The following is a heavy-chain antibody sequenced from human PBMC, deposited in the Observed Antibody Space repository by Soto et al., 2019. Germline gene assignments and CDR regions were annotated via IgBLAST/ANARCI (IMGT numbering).Heavy chain of an antibody. CDR3: ARDRYDYGSGNYYNRIDF. D-gene: IGHD3-10*01. J-gene: IGHJ4*02. CDR2: IIPIFGTP. CDR1: GGIFSTYA. V-gene: IGHV1-69*01. Sequence: QVQLVQSGAEVKKPGSSVQVSCKASGGIFSTYAISWLRRAPGQGLEWMGGIIPIFGTPNYAQRFQGRITITADESTSTAYMELSRLRSEDTAVYYCARDRYDYGSGNYYNRIDFWGQGTLVTVSS.